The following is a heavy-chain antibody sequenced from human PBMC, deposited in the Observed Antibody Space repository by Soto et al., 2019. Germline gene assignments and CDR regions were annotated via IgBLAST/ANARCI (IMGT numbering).Heavy chain of an antibody. CDR1: GFTFDDYA. CDR3: TTTYPNDDSRVVAY. CDR2: ITWNGGSK. Sequence: EVQLVESGGGLVQPGRSLRLSCAASGFTFDDYAMHWVRQPPGKGLEWVSGITWNGGSKDYADSVKGRFTISRDNRKNSLYLQMNSLRGEDTALYYCTTTYPNDDSRVVAYWGQGTLVTVSS. J-gene: IGHJ4*02. V-gene: IGHV3-9*01. D-gene: IGHD1-1*01.